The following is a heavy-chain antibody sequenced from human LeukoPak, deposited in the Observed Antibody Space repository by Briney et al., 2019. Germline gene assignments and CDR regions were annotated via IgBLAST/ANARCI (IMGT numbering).Heavy chain of an antibody. CDR3: ARALGYCSGGSCQSDYYYYGMDV. D-gene: IGHD2-15*01. J-gene: IGHJ6*02. CDR2: IYYSGST. CDR1: GGSISSYY. Sequence: SETLSLTCTVSGGSISSYYWSWIRQPPGKGLEWIGYIYYSGSTNYNPSLKSRVTISVDTSKNQFSLKLSSVTAADTAVYYCARALGYCSGGSCQSDYYYYGMDVWGQGTTVTVSS. V-gene: IGHV4-59*01.